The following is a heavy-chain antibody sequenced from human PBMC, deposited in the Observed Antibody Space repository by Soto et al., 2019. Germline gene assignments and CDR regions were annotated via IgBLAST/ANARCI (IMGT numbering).Heavy chain of an antibody. J-gene: IGHJ3*01. CDR3: VKIYYDSSGYYNSGAFDF. D-gene: IGHD3-22*01. Sequence: GGSLRLSCSASGFIFSSYVMHWVRQAPGKGLEYVSAISSNGGSTYYADSVKGRFTISRDNSKNTLYLQMSSLRAEDTAVYYCVKIYYDSSGYYNSGAFDFWGQGTMVTVSS. CDR1: GFIFSSYV. V-gene: IGHV3-64D*08. CDR2: ISSNGGST.